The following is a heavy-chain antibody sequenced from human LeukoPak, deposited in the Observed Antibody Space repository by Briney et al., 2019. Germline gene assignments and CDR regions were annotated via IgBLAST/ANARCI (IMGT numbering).Heavy chain of an antibody. V-gene: IGHV3-23*01. CDR3: AKANHCSGGSCYSFDY. J-gene: IGHJ4*02. CDR1: GFTFSSYA. D-gene: IGHD2-15*01. CDR2: ISTSGGTT. Sequence: GGSLRLSCAASGFTFSSYAMSWVRLAPGKGLEWVSAISTSGGTTYYADSVKGRFTISRDNSKNTLYLQMNSLRAEDTAVYYCAKANHCSGGSCYSFDYWGQGTLVTVSA.